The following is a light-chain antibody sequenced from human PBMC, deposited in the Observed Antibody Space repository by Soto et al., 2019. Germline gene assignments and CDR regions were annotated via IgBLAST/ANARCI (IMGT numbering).Light chain of an antibody. CDR3: QQYKKWPL. V-gene: IGKV3-15*01. J-gene: IGKJ5*01. CDR2: GAS. Sequence: IVFTQSPSTRTSSPVERPLLSFKSIQTVSSKLAWYQHNPGQAPRLLLYGASTRATGIPVRFSGSGFGTEFTLTISSLQSEDFAVYYCQQYKKWPLFGQGTRLEIK. CDR1: QTVSSK.